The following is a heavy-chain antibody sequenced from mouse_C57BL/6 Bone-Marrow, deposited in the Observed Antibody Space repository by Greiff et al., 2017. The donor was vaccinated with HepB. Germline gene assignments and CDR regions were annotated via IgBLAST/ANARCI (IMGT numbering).Heavy chain of an antibody. CDR3: SREKCDYGSSSYFDY. CDR1: GFTFSSYA. J-gene: IGHJ2*01. V-gene: IGHV5-4*01. Sequence: EVKLVESGGGLVKPGGSLKLSCAASGFTFSSYAMSWVRQTPEKRLEWVATISDGGSYTYYPDNVKGRFTISRDNAKNNLYLQMSHLKSEDTAMYYWSREKCDYGSSSYFDYWGQGTTLTVSS. D-gene: IGHD1-1*01. CDR2: ISDGGSYT.